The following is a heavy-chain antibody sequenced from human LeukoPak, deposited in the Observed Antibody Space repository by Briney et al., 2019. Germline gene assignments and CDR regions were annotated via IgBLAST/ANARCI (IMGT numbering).Heavy chain of an antibody. D-gene: IGHD5-18*01. Sequence: ASVKDSCKTSGYTFTGYYIHWVRQAPGQGLEWMGWINPNSGGTNYAQNFQGRVTMTGDTSINTAYMELGRLRSDDTAVYYCARSPGLDTAVVNRPWGQGTLITVSS. CDR2: INPNSGGT. J-gene: IGHJ5*02. CDR3: ARSPGLDTAVVNRP. V-gene: IGHV1-2*02. CDR1: GYTFTGYY.